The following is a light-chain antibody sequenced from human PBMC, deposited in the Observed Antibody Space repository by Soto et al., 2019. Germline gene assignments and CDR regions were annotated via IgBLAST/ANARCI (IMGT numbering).Light chain of an antibody. CDR2: GAS. J-gene: IGKJ2*01. V-gene: IGKV3-20*01. Sequence: EIVLTQSPGTLSLSPGERATLSCRASQSVSSSYLAWYQQKPGQAPRLLIYGASSRATGIPDRFSGSGSGTDFTLTISRLEPEDFAVYYCQQYGISPPYTFGQGTKPEIK. CDR3: QQYGISPPYT. CDR1: QSVSSSY.